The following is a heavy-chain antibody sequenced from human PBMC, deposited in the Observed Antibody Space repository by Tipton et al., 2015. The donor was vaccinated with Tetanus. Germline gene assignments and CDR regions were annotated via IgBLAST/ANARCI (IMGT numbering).Heavy chain of an antibody. V-gene: IGHV4-31*02. J-gene: IGHJ4*02. CDR2: IYYSGTS. CDR3: ARVSRRNFYFDY. D-gene: IGHD2/OR15-2a*01. CDR1: GDSISSGPYS. Sequence: LRLSCTVSGDSISSGPYSWSWLRQHPGKGLELIGYIYYSGTSYISPSLTRRVSIAVDTSRNQFSLNLTSVTVADSAVYFCARVSRRNFYFDYWGPGARVTVSS.